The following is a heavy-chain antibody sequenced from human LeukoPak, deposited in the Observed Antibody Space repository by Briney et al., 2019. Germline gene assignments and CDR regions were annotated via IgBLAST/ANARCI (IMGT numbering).Heavy chain of an antibody. J-gene: IGHJ4*02. CDR2: IKEDGSET. CDR3: GRDSFETDIDY. CDR1: GFSFSTYW. V-gene: IGHV3-7*01. Sequence: GGSLRLSCAASGFSFSTYWMSLVRQAPGKGLEWVANIKEDGSETYYVDSLRGRFTISRDNVKNSLYLQINSLRVEDTAVYYCGRDSFETDIDYWGQGTLVTVSS. D-gene: IGHD1-14*01.